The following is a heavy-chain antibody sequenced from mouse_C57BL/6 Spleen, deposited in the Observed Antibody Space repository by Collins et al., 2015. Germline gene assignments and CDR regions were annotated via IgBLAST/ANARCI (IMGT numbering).Heavy chain of an antibody. D-gene: IGHD2-12*01. Sequence: QVQLQQPGTELVKPGASVKLSCKASGYTFTSYWMHWVKQRPGQGLEWIGNINPSNGGTNYNEKFKSKATLTVDKSSSTAYMQPSSLTSEDSAVYYCAREGVWYSAFAMDCWGQGTSVTVSS. CDR2: INPSNGGT. CDR1: GYTFTSYW. V-gene: IGHV1-53*01. J-gene: IGHJ4*01. CDR3: AREGVWYSAFAMDC.